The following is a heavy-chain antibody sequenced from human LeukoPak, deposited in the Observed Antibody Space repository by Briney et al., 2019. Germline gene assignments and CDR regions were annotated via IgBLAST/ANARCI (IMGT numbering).Heavy chain of an antibody. Sequence: GGSLRLSCAASGFTFSSYGMHWVRQAPGKGLEWVAVIWYDGSNKYYADSVKGRFTISRDNSKNTLYLQMNSLRAEDTAVYYCARGANYDSSGYLNFDPWGQGTLVTVSS. CDR2: IWYDGSNK. CDR3: ARGANYDSSGYLNFDP. CDR1: GFTFSSYG. J-gene: IGHJ5*02. D-gene: IGHD3-22*01. V-gene: IGHV3-33*01.